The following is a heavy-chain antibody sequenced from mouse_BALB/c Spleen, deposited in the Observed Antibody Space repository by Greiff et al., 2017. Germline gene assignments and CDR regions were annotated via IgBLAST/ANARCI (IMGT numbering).Heavy chain of an antibody. Sequence: EVKLMESGGGLVKPGGSLKLSCAASGFTFSSYTMSWVRQTPEKRLEWVATISSGGSYTYYPDSVKGRFTISRDNAKNTLYLQMSSLKSEDTAMYYCTSEEEVRRWFAYWGQGTLVTVSA. CDR2: ISSGGSYT. CDR3: TSEEEVRRWFAY. CDR1: GFTFSSYT. J-gene: IGHJ3*01. D-gene: IGHD2-14*01. V-gene: IGHV5-6-4*01.